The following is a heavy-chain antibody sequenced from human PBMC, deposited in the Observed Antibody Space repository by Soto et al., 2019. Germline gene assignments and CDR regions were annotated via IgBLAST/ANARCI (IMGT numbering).Heavy chain of an antibody. CDR3: AKGKISTTTYTSFDS. Sequence: LRLSCAASGFTFSSYEMNWVRQAPGKGLEGVSYISSSGSTIYYADSVKGRFTISRDNAKNSLYLQMNSLRAEDTAVYYCAKGKISTTTYTSFDSWGQGTLVTVSS. J-gene: IGHJ5*01. CDR2: ISSSGSTI. CDR1: GFTFSSYE. V-gene: IGHV3-48*03. D-gene: IGHD1-26*01.